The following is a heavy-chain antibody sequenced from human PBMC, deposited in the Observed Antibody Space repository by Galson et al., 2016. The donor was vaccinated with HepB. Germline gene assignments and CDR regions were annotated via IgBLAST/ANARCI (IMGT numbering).Heavy chain of an antibody. Sequence: SLRLSCAASGFTFSSYDMNWIRQAPGKGLEWVSYISSSSSYKNYAESVKGRFTISRDNAKNSLYLQMNSLRAEDTAVYYCARAQTTVVTYIDNWCQGTLVTVSS. CDR2: ISSSSSYK. J-gene: IGHJ4*02. CDR1: GFTFSSYD. CDR3: ARAQTTVVTYIDN. D-gene: IGHD4-23*01. V-gene: IGHV3-11*05.